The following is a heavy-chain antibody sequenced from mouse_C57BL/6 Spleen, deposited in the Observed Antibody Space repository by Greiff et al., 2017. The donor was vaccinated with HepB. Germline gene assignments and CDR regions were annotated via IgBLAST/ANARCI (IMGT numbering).Heavy chain of an antibody. Sequence: QVQLRQSGAQLVKPGASVKLSCKASGYTFTEHTIHWVKQRSGQGLELIGWFYPGSGSIKYNEKFKNKATSTAVKSSSTVVMELSRLTSEDSAVYFCASHEVADDYDEAWFAYWGQGTLVTVSA. J-gene: IGHJ3*01. CDR1: GYTFTEHT. CDR3: ASHEVADDYDEAWFAY. D-gene: IGHD2-4*01. V-gene: IGHV1-62-2*01. CDR2: FYPGSGSI.